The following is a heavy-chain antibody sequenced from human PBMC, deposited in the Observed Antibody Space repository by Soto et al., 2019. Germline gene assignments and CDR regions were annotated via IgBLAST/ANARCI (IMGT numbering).Heavy chain of an antibody. CDR2: IYYSGST. V-gene: IGHV4-30-4*01. CDR1: GGSISSGDYY. CDR3: ARQVVVAATHFDY. J-gene: IGHJ4*02. Sequence: QVQLQESGPGLVKPSQTLSLTCTVSGGSISSGDYYWSWIRQPPGKGLEWIGYIYYSGSTYYNPSLKSRVTIAVDTSKNQFSLKLSSVTAADTAVYYCARQVVVAATHFDYWGQGTLVTVSS. D-gene: IGHD2-15*01.